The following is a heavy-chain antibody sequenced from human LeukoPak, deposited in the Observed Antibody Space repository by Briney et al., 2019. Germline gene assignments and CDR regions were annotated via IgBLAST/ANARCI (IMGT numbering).Heavy chain of an antibody. CDR2: IYTSGST. D-gene: IGHD2-2*01. CDR1: GGSTSSGSYY. J-gene: IGHJ4*02. CDR3: ARAAYCSSTNCYGFDY. V-gene: IGHV4-61*02. Sequence: PSQTLSLTCTVSGGSTSSGSYYWSWIRQPAGKGLEWIGRIYTSGSTNYNPSLKSRVTISVDMSKNQFSLKLTSVTAADTAVYYCARAAYCSSTNCYGFDYWGQGTLVTVSS.